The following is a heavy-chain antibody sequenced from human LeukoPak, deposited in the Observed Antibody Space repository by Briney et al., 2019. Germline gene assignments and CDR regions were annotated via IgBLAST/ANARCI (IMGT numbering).Heavy chain of an antibody. CDR3: ARDRVPIIAAAGYFDY. J-gene: IGHJ4*02. CDR2: INPSGGST. CDR1: GYTFTSYY. D-gene: IGHD6-13*01. V-gene: IGHV1-46*01. Sequence: EASVNVSCKASGYTFTSYYMHWVRQAPGQGLEWMGIINPSGGSTSYAQKFQGRVTMTRDTSTSTVYMELSSLRSEDTAVYYCARDRVPIIAAAGYFDYWGQGTLVTVSS.